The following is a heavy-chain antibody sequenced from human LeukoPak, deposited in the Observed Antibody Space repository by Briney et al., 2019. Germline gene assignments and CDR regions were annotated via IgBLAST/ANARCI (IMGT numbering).Heavy chain of an antibody. V-gene: IGHV3-23*01. J-gene: IGHJ3*01. CDR3: AKDYRGSGYFFDV. D-gene: IGHD3-3*01. CDR2: ISGNGDTT. Sequence: GGSLRLSCAGSGFTFSNYAMSCVRQAPGKGLEWVSVISGNGDTTYYADSVKGRFTISRDNSKNTLYLQMNSLRAEDTAIYSCAKDYRGSGYFFDVWGQGTMVAVSS. CDR1: GFTFSNYA.